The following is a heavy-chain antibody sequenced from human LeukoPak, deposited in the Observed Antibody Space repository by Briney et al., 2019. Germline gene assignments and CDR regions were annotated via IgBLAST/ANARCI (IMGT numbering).Heavy chain of an antibody. CDR1: GGAPSDYT. CDR2: ILPMLGTA. J-gene: IGHJ6*03. Sequence: WASVKVSCKASGGAPSDYTISWGREAPGQGLEWMGAILPMLGTAKYAQSLQGRVTITTDDSSSTVYMELSSLRFEDTASYFCARDGLLTRTGMDVWGKGTTVTVSS. D-gene: IGHD3/OR15-3a*01. CDR3: ARDGLLTRTGMDV. V-gene: IGHV1-69*16.